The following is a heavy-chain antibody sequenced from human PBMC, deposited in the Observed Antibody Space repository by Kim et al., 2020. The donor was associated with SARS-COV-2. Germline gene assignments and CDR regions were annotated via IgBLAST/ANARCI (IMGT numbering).Heavy chain of an antibody. CDR3: ASIDRTYYYDSSGYDYYYYYMDV. Sequence: SETLSLTCAVYGGSFSGYYWSWIRQPPGKGLECIGEINHSGSTNYNPSLKSRVTISVDTSKNQFSLKLSSVTAADTAVSYCASIDRTYYYDSSGYDYYYYYMDVWGKGTTVTVSS. CDR1: GGSFSGYY. V-gene: IGHV4-34*01. J-gene: IGHJ6*03. CDR2: INHSGST. D-gene: IGHD3-22*01.